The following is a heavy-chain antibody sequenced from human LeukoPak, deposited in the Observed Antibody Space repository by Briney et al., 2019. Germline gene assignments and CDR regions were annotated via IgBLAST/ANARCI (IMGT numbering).Heavy chain of an antibody. CDR2: ISSNNGYI. D-gene: IGHD6-6*01. Sequence: GGSLRLSCAASGFTFSSYAMSWVRQAPGKGLEWVASISSNNGYIYYADSVKGRFTISRDNGVNSLHLQMNSLRAEDAAVYYCARDLGTRKSIAFADWGQGTLVTVSS. CDR3: ARDLGTRKSIAFAD. CDR1: GFTFSSYA. J-gene: IGHJ4*02. V-gene: IGHV3-21*01.